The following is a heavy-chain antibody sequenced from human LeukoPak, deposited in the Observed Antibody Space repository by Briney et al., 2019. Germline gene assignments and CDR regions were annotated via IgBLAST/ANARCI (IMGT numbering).Heavy chain of an antibody. D-gene: IGHD2/OR15-2a*01. CDR3: ASTTTLVAHFDY. J-gene: IGHJ4*02. CDR1: GFTFSSYG. CDR2: IRYDGSNK. Sequence: GGSLRLSCAASGFTFSSYGMHWVRQAPGKGLEWVAFIRYDGSNKYYADSVKGRFTISRDNSKNTLYLQMNSLRAEDTAVYYCASTTTLVAHFDYWGQGTLVTVSS. V-gene: IGHV3-30*02.